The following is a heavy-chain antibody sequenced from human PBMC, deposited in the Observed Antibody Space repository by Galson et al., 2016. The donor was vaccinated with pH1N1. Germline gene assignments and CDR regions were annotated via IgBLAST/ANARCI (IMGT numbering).Heavy chain of an antibody. CDR2: TYYRSKWYN. D-gene: IGHD3-10*01. Sequence: CAISGDSVSSTNCAWDWIRQSPSRGLEWLGRTYYRSKWYNDYAVSVQSRITINPDTSKNQLSLHLNSVTPEDTAVYYCARDRGSKLFHNYVMDVWCQGTTVIVSS. J-gene: IGHJ6*02. CDR3: ARDRGSKLFHNYVMDV. CDR1: GDSVSSTNCA. V-gene: IGHV6-1*01.